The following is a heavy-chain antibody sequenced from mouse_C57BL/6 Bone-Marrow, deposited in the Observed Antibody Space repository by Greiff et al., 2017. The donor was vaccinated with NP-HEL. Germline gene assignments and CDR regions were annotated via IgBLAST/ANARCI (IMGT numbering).Heavy chain of an antibody. CDR1: GYTFTSYW. CDR3: ARWGR. D-gene: IGHD3-3*01. J-gene: IGHJ2*01. V-gene: IGHV1-50*01. Sequence: QVQLQQSGAELVKPGASVKLSCKASGYTFTSYWMQWLKQRPGQGLEWIGEIDPSDSYTNYNQKFKGKATLTVDTSSSTAYMQLSSLTSEDSAVYYCARWGRWGQGTTLTVSS. CDR2: IDPSDSYT.